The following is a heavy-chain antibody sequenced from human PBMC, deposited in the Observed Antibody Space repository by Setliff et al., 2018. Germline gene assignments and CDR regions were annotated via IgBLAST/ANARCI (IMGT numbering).Heavy chain of an antibody. CDR2: IIPIFGTT. J-gene: IGHJ6*03. CDR1: GGTFSNYD. CDR3: ARERGDIVTTTSYYYYLDV. Sequence: VASVKVSCKASGGTFSNYDISWVRQAPGKGLEWMGGIIPIFGTTNYAQRFQGRVTITTDESTSTAYMELSSLRSGDTAVYYCARERGDIVTTTSYYYYLDVWGKGTTVTVSS. V-gene: IGHV1-69*05. D-gene: IGHD5-12*01.